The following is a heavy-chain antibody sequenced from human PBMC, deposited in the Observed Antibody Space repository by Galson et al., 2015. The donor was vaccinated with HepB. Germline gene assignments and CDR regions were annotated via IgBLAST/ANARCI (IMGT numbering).Heavy chain of an antibody. CDR3: AKSPRREAKYSSSSGDY. Sequence: LRLSCAASGFTFSSYAMSWVRQAPGKGLEWVSAISGSGGSTYYADSVKGRFTISRDNSKNTLYLQMNSLRAEDTAVYYCAKSPRREAKYSSSSGDYWGQGTLVTVSS. V-gene: IGHV3-23*01. D-gene: IGHD6-13*01. CDR1: GFTFSSYA. CDR2: ISGSGGST. J-gene: IGHJ4*02.